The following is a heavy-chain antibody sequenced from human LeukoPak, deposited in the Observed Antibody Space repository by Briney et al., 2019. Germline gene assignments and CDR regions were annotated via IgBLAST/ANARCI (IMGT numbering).Heavy chain of an antibody. CDR2: ISGNSKTI. J-gene: IGHJ5*02. CDR3: ARLGVTTTYNWFDP. Sequence: PGGSLRLSCTASGFTFRSYSMNWVRQAPGKGLEWISYISGNSKTIDYADSVKGRFTISRDNAKNSLYLQMNSLRAEDTAVYYCARLGVTTTYNWFDPWGQGTLVTVSS. D-gene: IGHD4-11*01. CDR1: GFTFRSYS. V-gene: IGHV3-48*01.